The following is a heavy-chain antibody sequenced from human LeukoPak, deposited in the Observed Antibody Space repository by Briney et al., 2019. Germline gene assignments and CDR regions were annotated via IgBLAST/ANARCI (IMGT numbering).Heavy chain of an antibody. CDR3: ARGGNYGSGSYYGMDV. CDR1: GGTFSSYA. CDR2: IIPILGIA. J-gene: IGHJ6*02. D-gene: IGHD3-10*01. V-gene: IGHV1-69*04. Sequence: ASAKVSCKASGGTFSSYAISWVRQAPGQGLEWMGRIIPILGIANYAQKFQGRVTITADKSTSTAYMELSSLRSEDTAVYYCARGGNYGSGSYYGMDVWGQGTTVTVSS.